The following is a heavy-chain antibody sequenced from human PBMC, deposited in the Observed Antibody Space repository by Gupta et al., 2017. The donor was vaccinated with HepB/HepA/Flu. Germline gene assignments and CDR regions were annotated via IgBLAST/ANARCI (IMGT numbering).Heavy chain of an antibody. J-gene: IGHJ3*02. CDR2: FYFGDSDT. V-gene: IGHV5-51*01. CDR3: ARRLRDGYNYGGDAFDI. Sequence: EVQLVQSGAEVKKPGESLKISCKGSGYSFTNYWIGWVRQMPGKGLECIGIFYFGDSDTRYSPPFQGQVTISADKSISTAYLQWSSLKASDTAMYYCARRLRDGYNYGGDAFDIWGQGTMVTVSS. D-gene: IGHD5-24*01. CDR1: GYSFTNYW.